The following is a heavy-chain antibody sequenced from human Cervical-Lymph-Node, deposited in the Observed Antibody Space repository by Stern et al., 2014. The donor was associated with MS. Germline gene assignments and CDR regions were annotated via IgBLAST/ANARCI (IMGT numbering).Heavy chain of an antibody. CDR2: VYYSGST. Sequence: QLQLQESGPGLVKPSETLSLTCTVSGGSITSYYWSWIRQPPGKGLEWIGHVYYSGSTNYNPSLKSRVTISVDTSKNQFSLKLRSVTAADTAVYYCARRGQYGSYPLYYYYGMDVWGQGTTVTVSS. CDR3: ARRGQYGSYPLYYYYGMDV. D-gene: IGHD3-10*01. CDR1: GGSITSYY. V-gene: IGHV4-59*01. J-gene: IGHJ6*02.